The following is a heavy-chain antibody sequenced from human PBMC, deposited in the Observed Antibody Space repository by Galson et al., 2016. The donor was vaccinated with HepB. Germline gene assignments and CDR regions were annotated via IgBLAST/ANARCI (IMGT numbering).Heavy chain of an antibody. J-gene: IGHJ6*02. D-gene: IGHD3-10*01. V-gene: IGHV1-18*01. CDR3: ESDPGMTAVRGVSSYGMEV. CDR2: ISPYNENT. CDR1: GYTFSTYG. Sequence: SVKVSCKASGYTFSTYGISWVRHAPGQGLEWMGWISPYNENTNNAQKFQGRVTMTTDTSTSTAYMELRSLRSDDTAIYYCESDPGMTAVRGVSSYGMEVWGQGTTVTVSS.